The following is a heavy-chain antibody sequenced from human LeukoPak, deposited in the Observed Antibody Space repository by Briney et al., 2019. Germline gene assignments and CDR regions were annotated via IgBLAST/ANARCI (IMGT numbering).Heavy chain of an antibody. Sequence: SETLSLTCAVYGGSFSGYYWSWIRQPPGKGLEWIGEINHSGSTNYNPSLKSRVTISVDTSKNQFSLKLSSVTAADTAVYYCARGRGYCSSASCYYFDYWGQGALVTVSS. CDR3: ARGRGYCSSASCYYFDY. J-gene: IGHJ4*02. CDR2: INHSGST. D-gene: IGHD2-2*01. V-gene: IGHV4-34*01. CDR1: GGSFSGYY.